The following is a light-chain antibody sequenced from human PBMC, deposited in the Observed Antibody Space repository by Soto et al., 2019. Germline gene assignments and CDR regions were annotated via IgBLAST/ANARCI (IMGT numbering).Light chain of an antibody. CDR3: SSYTSSSTRV. V-gene: IGLV2-14*03. CDR2: EVS. Sequence: SVLTQPASVSGSPGKSITISCTGTSSDVGAYDFVSWYQQHPDKAPKLMIYEVSNRPSGVSNRFSGSKSVNTATLTISGLQAEDEADYYCSSYTSSSTRVFGTGTKLTVL. CDR1: SSDVGAYDF. J-gene: IGLJ1*01.